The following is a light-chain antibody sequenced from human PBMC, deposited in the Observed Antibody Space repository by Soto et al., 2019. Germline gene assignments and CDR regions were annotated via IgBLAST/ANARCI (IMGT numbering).Light chain of an antibody. CDR1: QGISNY. V-gene: IGKV1-27*01. J-gene: IGKJ3*01. Sequence: DIQMTQSPSSLSASVGDRVTITCRASQGISNYLAWYQQKPVKVPKLLIYAASTLQVCVPSRFSGSGSGTDFTLTISSLQPEDVATYYCQKYNSAPPFTFGPGTKVDLK. CDR3: QKYNSAPPFT. CDR2: AAS.